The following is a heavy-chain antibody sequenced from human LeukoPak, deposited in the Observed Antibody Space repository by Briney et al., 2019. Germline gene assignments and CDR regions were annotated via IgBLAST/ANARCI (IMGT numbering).Heavy chain of an antibody. V-gene: IGHV1-2*02. Sequence: GASVKVSCKASGYTFTGYYMHWVRQAPGQGLEWMGWINPNSGGTNYAQKFQGRVTVTRDTYISTAYMELSSLRSDDTAVYYCARDRAGTTVDYWGQGTLVTVSS. CDR3: ARDRAGTTVDY. J-gene: IGHJ4*02. D-gene: IGHD1-7*01. CDR1: GYTFTGYY. CDR2: INPNSGGT.